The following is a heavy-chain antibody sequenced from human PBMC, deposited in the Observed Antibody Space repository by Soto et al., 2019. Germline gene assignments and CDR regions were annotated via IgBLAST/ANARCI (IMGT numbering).Heavy chain of an antibody. Sequence: QLQLQESGPGLVKPSETLSLTCTVSGGSISSSSYFWGWIRQPPGKGLEWIGSIYYSGSTYYNPSLKSRVTISVYTSKNQFSLKLSSVTAADTAVYYCATLRSDYDILTVFSKNNWFDPWGQGTLVTVSS. CDR2: IYYSGST. CDR1: GGSISSSSYF. D-gene: IGHD3-9*01. CDR3: ATLRSDYDILTVFSKNNWFDP. J-gene: IGHJ5*02. V-gene: IGHV4-39*01.